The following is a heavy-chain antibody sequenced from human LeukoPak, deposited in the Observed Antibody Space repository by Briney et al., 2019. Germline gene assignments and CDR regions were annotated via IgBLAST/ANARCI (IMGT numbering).Heavy chain of an antibody. V-gene: IGHV1-69*06. D-gene: IGHD6-19*01. CDR2: IIPIFGTA. CDR1: GGTFSSYA. CDR3: ARASGWYERGPDYYYYYMDV. J-gene: IGHJ6*03. Sequence: GASVKVSCKASGGTFSSYAISWVRQAPGQGLEWMGGIIPIFGTANYAQKFQGRVTITADKSTSTAYMELSSLRSEDTAVYYCARASGWYERGPDYYYYYMDVWGKGTTVTVSS.